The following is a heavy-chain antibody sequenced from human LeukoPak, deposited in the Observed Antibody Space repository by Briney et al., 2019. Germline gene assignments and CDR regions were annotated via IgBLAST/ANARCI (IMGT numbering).Heavy chain of an antibody. D-gene: IGHD5-18*01. J-gene: IGHJ6*03. CDR1: GYSLSELS. Sequence: ASVKVSCKVSGYSLSELSLHWVRQAPGKRLEWMGGSDPEDGEKIYAQKFQGRVTMTEDTSTDTAYMELRSLRSEDTAVYYCASSGYSYGTAHYYYYYMDVWGKGTTVTVSS. CDR3: ASSGYSYGTAHYYYYYMDV. V-gene: IGHV1-24*01. CDR2: SDPEDGEK.